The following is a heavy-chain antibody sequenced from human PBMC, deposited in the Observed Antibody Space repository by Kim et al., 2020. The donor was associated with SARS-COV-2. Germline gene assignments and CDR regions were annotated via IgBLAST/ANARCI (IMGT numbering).Heavy chain of an antibody. V-gene: IGHV4-39*01. CDR2: IYHAGTT. CDR1: GGSISSSSYY. Sequence: SETLSLICTVSGGSISSSSYYWGWFRRPPEKGLEWIGSIYHAGTTYYNPSLKSRVTISVDTSKNQFSLKLSSMTAADTALYYCARRYGTLFDYWGQGALVTVYS. D-gene: IGHD3-16*01. J-gene: IGHJ4*02. CDR3: ARRYGTLFDY.